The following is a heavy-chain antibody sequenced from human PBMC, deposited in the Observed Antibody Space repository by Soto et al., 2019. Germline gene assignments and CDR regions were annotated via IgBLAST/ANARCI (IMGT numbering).Heavy chain of an antibody. Sequence: GASLKVSCKASGYTFSNDGINWVRQAPGQGLEWMGWISAYNGNTEYAQNFQGRVTMTTDTSTSTAYMELRSLRSDDTAVYSCARGGPTSADYYYGMDVWGLGTTVTVSS. D-gene: IGHD3-10*01. J-gene: IGHJ6*02. CDR3: ARGGPTSADYYYGMDV. V-gene: IGHV1-18*01. CDR2: ISAYNGNT. CDR1: GYTFSNDG.